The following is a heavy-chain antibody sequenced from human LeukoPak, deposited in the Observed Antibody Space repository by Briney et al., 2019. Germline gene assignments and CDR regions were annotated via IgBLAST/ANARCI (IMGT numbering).Heavy chain of an antibody. CDR2: IIPIFGTA. CDR3: ARDAHYGSGSSFDY. V-gene: IGHV1-69*13. J-gene: IGHJ4*02. Sequence: GASVKVSCKASGGTFSSYAISWVRQAPGQGLEWMGEIIPIFGTANYAQKFQGRVTITADESTSTACLDLSSLRSEDTAVYYCARDAHYGSGSSFDYWGQGTLVTVSS. CDR1: GGTFSSYA. D-gene: IGHD3-10*01.